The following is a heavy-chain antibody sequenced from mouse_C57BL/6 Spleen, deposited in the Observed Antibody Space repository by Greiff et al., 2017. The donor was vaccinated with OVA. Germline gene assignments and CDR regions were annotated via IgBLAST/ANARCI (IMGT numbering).Heavy chain of an antibody. CDR3: VRQDTTVVRYFDV. D-gene: IGHD1-1*01. V-gene: IGHV10-1*01. Sequence: EVKLMESGGGLVQPKGSLKLSCAASGFSFNTYAMNWVRQAPGKGLEWVARIRSKSNNYATYYADSVKDRFTISRDDSESMLYLQMNNLKTEDTAMYYCVRQDTTVVRYFDVWGTGTTVTVSS. CDR1: GFSFNTYA. CDR2: IRSKSNNYAT. J-gene: IGHJ1*03.